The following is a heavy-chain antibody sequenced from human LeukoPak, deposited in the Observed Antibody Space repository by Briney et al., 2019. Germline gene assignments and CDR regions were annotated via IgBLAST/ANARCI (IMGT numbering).Heavy chain of an antibody. CDR1: GFTFSSHA. V-gene: IGHV3-23*05. CDR3: ARVGSSDAFDI. Sequence: GGSLRLSCAASGFTFSSHAMSWVRQAPGKGLEWVSSIDISGSNTYYADSVKGRFTISRDNSKNTVYLHMNSLRAEDTAVYYCARVGSSDAFDIWGQGTMVTVSS. D-gene: IGHD2-2*01. J-gene: IGHJ3*02. CDR2: IDISGSNT.